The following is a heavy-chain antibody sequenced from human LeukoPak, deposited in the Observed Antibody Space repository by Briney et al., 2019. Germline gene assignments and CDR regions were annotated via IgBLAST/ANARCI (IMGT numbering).Heavy chain of an antibody. D-gene: IGHD3-3*01. Sequence: SETLSLTCTVSGGSIDTNHHWAWIRQSAGKGLERIGRLHNSGSTNYNPSLKSRVTISVDTSKNQFSLKMTSATAADTAVYFCARDPLRSSFDPWGQGILVTVSS. V-gene: IGHV4-4*07. CDR2: LHNSGST. CDR1: GGSIDTNH. CDR3: ARDPLRSSFDP. J-gene: IGHJ5*02.